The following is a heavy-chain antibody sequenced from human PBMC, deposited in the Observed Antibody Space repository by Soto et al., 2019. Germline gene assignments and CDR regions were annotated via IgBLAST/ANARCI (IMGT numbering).Heavy chain of an antibody. Sequence: GESLKISCKGSGYSFTSYWIGWVRQMPGKGLEWMGIIYPGDSDTNYSPSFQGHVTISADKSISTAYLQWSSLKASDTAMYYRARDCSGGSCLFDYWGQGTLVTVSS. V-gene: IGHV5-51*01. J-gene: IGHJ4*02. D-gene: IGHD2-15*01. CDR1: GYSFTSYW. CDR2: IYPGDSDT. CDR3: ARDCSGGSCLFDY.